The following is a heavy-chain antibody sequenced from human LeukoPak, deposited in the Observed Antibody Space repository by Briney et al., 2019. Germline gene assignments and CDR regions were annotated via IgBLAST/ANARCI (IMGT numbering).Heavy chain of an antibody. Sequence: SETLSLTCAVYGGSFSGYYWSWIRQPPGKGLEWIGEINHSGSTNYNPSLKSRDTISVDTSKNQFSLKLSSVTAADTAVYYCARYDSSGYCFDYWGQGTLVTVSS. CDR1: GGSFSGYY. V-gene: IGHV4-34*01. CDR2: INHSGST. J-gene: IGHJ4*02. CDR3: ARYDSSGYCFDY. D-gene: IGHD3-22*01.